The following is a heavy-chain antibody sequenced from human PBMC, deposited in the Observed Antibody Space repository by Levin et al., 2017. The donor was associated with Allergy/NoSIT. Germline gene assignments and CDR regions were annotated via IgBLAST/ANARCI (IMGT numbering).Heavy chain of an antibody. D-gene: IGHD1-1*01. CDR1: GFTFSDYA. V-gene: IGHV3-23*01. Sequence: GGSLRLSCAASGFTFSDYAMTWVRQAPGKGLEWVSVITGGGFNTYYGDSVKGRFTVSRDNSKTTLYLELNSRRAEDTAVYSCAKKQGGTSGFYFDVWGQGTMVTVSS. J-gene: IGHJ3*01. CDR3: AKKQGGTSGFYFDV. CDR2: ITGGGFNT.